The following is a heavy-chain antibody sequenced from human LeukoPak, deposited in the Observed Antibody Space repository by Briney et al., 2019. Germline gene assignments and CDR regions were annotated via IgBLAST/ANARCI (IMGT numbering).Heavy chain of an antibody. J-gene: IGHJ4*02. Sequence: GGSLRLSCAASGFTFDDYGMSWVRQAPGKGLEWVSGINWNGGSTGYADSVKGRFTISRDNAKNSLYLQMNSLRAEDTALYYCARERSTNKYYDFWSGYYTAAPLYDYWGQGTLVTVSS. CDR1: GFTFDDYG. D-gene: IGHD3-3*01. V-gene: IGHV3-20*04. CDR3: ARERSTNKYYDFWSGYYTAAPLYDY. CDR2: INWNGGST.